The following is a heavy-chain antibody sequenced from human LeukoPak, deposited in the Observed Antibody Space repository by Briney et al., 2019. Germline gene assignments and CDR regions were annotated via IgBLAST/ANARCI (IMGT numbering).Heavy chain of an antibody. V-gene: IGHV1-2*02. J-gene: IGHJ4*02. CDR3: VPSANYYYFDY. CDR1: GYTFTSYY. Sequence: ASVKVSCKASGYTFTSYYMHWVRQAPGQGFEWMGWINPKSGGTSYPQKFQGRLTMTGDTSISTAYMELSRLRSDDTAVYYCVPSANYYYFDYWGQGTLVTVSS. CDR2: INPKSGGT. D-gene: IGHD4/OR15-4a*01.